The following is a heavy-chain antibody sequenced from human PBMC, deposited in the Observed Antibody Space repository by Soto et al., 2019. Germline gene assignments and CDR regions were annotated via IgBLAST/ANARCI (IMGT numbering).Heavy chain of an antibody. CDR3: ARLREYYDSSGYYPAFDI. CDR1: GGSISSSSYY. Sequence: QLQLQESGPGLVKPSETLSLTCTVSGGSISSSSYYWGWIRQPPGKGLEWIGSIYYSGSTYYNPSLKSRVTISVDTSKNQFSLKLSSVTAADTAVDYCARLREYYDSSGYYPAFDIWGQGTMVTVSS. D-gene: IGHD3-22*01. V-gene: IGHV4-39*01. CDR2: IYYSGST. J-gene: IGHJ3*02.